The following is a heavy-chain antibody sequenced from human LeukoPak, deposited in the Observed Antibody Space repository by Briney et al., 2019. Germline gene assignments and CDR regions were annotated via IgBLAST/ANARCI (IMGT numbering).Heavy chain of an antibody. Sequence: GRSLRLSCAASGFTFSSYGMHWVRQAPGKGLEWVAVISYDGSNKYYADSVKGRFTISRDNSKNTLYLQMNSLRAEDTAVYYCAKDGWDILTGYSTYYYYYCMDVWGKGTTVTISS. J-gene: IGHJ6*03. D-gene: IGHD3-9*01. CDR1: GFTFSSYG. V-gene: IGHV3-30*18. CDR3: AKDGWDILTGYSTYYYYYCMDV. CDR2: ISYDGSNK.